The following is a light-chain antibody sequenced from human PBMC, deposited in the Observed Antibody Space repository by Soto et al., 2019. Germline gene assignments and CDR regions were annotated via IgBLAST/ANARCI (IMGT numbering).Light chain of an antibody. V-gene: IGLV2-23*02. CDR3: CSYAGGNTWV. Sequence: QSVLTQPASVSGSPGQSITISCTGSSSDVGNYKLVSWYQQHPGKAPKVMIYEVSERPSGVSYRFSGSKSGNTASLTISGLQPEDEADYYCCSYAGGNTWVFGGGTKLTVL. J-gene: IGLJ3*02. CDR2: EVS. CDR1: SSDVGNYKL.